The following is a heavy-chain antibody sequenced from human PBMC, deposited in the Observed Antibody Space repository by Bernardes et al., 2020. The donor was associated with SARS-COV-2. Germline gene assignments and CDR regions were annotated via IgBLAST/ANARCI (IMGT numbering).Heavy chain of an antibody. CDR1: GFSLSTSGVG. V-gene: IGHV2-5*02. CDR2: IYWDDDS. J-gene: IGHJ4*02. CDR3: AHTGYSSSWSLFDY. Sequence: SGPTLVKPTQTLTLTCTFSGFSLSTSGVGVGWIRQPPGKARECLALIYWDDDSPTSPSLKSRLTITKDTSKNQVVLTMTNMDPVDTATYYCAHTGYSSSWSLFDYWGQGTLVTVSS. D-gene: IGHD6-13*01.